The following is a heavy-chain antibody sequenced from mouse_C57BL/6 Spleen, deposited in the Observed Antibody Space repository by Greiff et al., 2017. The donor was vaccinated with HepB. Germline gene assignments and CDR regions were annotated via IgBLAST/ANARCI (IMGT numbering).Heavy chain of an antibody. CDR2: IYPETGGT. V-gene: IGHV1-15*01. CDR3: YYYSKAWLAY. J-gene: IGHJ3*01. D-gene: IGHD2-5*01. CDR1: GYTFTDYE. Sequence: QVQLQQSGAELVRPGASVTLSCKASGYTFTDYEMHWVKQTPVHGLEWIGAIYPETGGTAYNQKFKGKAILTADKSSSTADMELRSLTSEDSAVYYCYYYSKAWLAYWGQGTLVTVSA.